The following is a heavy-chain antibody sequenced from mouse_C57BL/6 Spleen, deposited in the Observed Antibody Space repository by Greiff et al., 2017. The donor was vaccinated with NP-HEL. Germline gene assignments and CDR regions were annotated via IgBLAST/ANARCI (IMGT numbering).Heavy chain of an antibody. CDR1: GYTFTSYW. CDR2: IHPNSGST. D-gene: IGHD1-1*01. Sequence: QVQLQQPGAELVKPGASVKLSCKASGYTFTSYWMHWVTQRPGQGLEWIGMIHPNSGSTNYNEKFKSKATLTVDKSSSPAYMQLSSLTSEDSAVYYCARSIYYYGSRDYWGQGTTLTVSS. V-gene: IGHV1-64*01. J-gene: IGHJ2*01. CDR3: ARSIYYYGSRDY.